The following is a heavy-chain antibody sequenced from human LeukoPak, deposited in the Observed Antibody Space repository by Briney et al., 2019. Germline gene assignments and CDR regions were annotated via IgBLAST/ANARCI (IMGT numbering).Heavy chain of an antibody. Sequence: GASVKVSCKASGYTFTGYYMHWVGQAPGKGLEWMGWINPNSGGTNYAQKFQGRVTMTRDTSISTAYMELSRLRSDDTAVYYCARDYSPTYDILTGYYRGFDPWGQGTLVTVSS. CDR2: INPNSGGT. CDR1: GYTFTGYY. CDR3: ARDYSPTYDILTGYYRGFDP. V-gene: IGHV1-2*02. D-gene: IGHD3-9*01. J-gene: IGHJ5*02.